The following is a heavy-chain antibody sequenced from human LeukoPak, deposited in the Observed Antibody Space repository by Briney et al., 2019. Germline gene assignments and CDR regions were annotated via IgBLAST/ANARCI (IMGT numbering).Heavy chain of an antibody. CDR3: ARDYGDYHNWFDP. J-gene: IGHJ5*02. D-gene: IGHD4-17*01. CDR1: GFTFSSYG. V-gene: IGHV3-33*01. CDR2: IWYDGSNK. Sequence: GGSLRLSCAASGFTFSSYGMHWVRQAPGKGLEWVAVIWYDGSNKYYADSVKGRFTISRDNSKSTLYLQMNSLRAEDTAAYYCARDYGDYHNWFDPWGQGTLVTVSS.